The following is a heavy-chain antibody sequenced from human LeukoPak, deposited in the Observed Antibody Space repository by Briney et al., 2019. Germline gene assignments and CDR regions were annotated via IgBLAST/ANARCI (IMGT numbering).Heavy chain of an antibody. CDR2: ITYDSTI. D-gene: IGHD2-2*01. V-gene: IGHV3-48*01. Sequence: GGSLRLSCAASGFIFSQYSFNWVRQAPGKGLEWLSHITYDSTIFYADSVKGRFTISRDNSKNTLYLQMNSLRAEDTAVYHCARQAQLPSPSYYYYYGMDVWGQGTTVTVSS. J-gene: IGHJ6*02. CDR1: GFIFSQYS. CDR3: ARQAQLPSPSYYYYYGMDV.